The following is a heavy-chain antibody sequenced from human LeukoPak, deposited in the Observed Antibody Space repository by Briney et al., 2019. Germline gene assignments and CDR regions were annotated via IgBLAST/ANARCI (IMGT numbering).Heavy chain of an antibody. Sequence: GGSLRLSCAASGFTFSSYAMSWVRQAPGKGLEWVSATSGSGGSTYYADSVKGRFTISRDNSKNTLYLQMNSLRAEDTAVYYCARVEIVARWGYFDYWGQGTLVTVSS. V-gene: IGHV3-23*01. J-gene: IGHJ4*02. CDR1: GFTFSSYA. CDR2: TSGSGGST. CDR3: ARVEIVARWGYFDY. D-gene: IGHD5-12*01.